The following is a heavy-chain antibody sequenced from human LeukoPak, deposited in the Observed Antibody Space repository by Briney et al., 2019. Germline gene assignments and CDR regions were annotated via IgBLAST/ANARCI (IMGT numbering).Heavy chain of an antibody. D-gene: IGHD5-18*01. CDR1: GGSISSYY. J-gene: IGHJ4*02. Sequence: PETLSLTCTVSGGSISSYYWSWIRQPAGKGREWIGRIYTSGRTNYNPSLKSRVNTSVDTSKNQFSLKLSSVTAADTAVYYCAREGTAMEYYFDYWGQGTLVTVSS. V-gene: IGHV4-4*07. CDR3: AREGTAMEYYFDY. CDR2: IYTSGRT.